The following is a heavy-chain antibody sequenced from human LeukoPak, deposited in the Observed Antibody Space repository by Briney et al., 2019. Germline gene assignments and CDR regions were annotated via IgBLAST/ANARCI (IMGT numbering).Heavy chain of an antibody. Sequence: GGSLRLSCAASGFTFINHAMTWVRQAPGKGLEWVAVISYDGSNKYYADSVKGRFTISRDNSKNTLYLQMNSLRAEDTAVYYCARDKRDDFWSGYPTAIDYWGQGTLVTVSS. J-gene: IGHJ4*02. D-gene: IGHD3-3*01. CDR3: ARDKRDDFWSGYPTAIDY. CDR1: GFTFINHA. CDR2: ISYDGSNK. V-gene: IGHV3-30-3*01.